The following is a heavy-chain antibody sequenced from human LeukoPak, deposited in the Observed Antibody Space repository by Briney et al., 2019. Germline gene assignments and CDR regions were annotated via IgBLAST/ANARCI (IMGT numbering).Heavy chain of an antibody. V-gene: IGHV3-11*04. D-gene: IGHD6-19*01. CDR1: VLLLSEYY. CDR2: ISSSGSTI. Sequence: GGSLRLSCAASVLLLSEYYISWVRHAPGKGLEGGSYISSSGSTIYYADSVKGRFTISRDNANNSLYLQMNCLRAEDTAVYYCARTVAGAYDYYYYMDVWGKGTTVTVSS. CDR3: ARTVAGAYDYYYYMDV. J-gene: IGHJ6*03.